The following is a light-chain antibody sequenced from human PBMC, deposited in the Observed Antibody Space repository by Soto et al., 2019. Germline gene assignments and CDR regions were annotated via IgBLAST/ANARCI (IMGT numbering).Light chain of an antibody. CDR1: QSIGSL. Sequence: DLQMTQSPSTLCACVGDRVTITFRASQSIGSLLAWYQQKPGKAPKLLIYDASSLESGVPSRFSGRGSGTFFTLTISSLKTEDFATYYGQQSYTTPLTFGGGTKV. V-gene: IGKV1-5*01. J-gene: IGKJ4*01. CDR3: QQSYTTPLT. CDR2: DAS.